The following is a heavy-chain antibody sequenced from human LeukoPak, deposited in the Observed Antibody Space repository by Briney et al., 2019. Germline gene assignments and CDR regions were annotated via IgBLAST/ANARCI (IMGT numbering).Heavy chain of an antibody. J-gene: IGHJ3*02. D-gene: IGHD1-26*01. V-gene: IGHV3-7*01. CDR1: GFTFSTYW. CDR2: IKRDGSEK. Sequence: GGSLRLSCAASGFTFSTYWMNWVRQAPGKGLEWVANIKRDGSEKYCVDSVKGRFTVSRDNTKNSLYLQMDSLRAEDTAVYYCARPSRELRKHDAFDIWGQGTMVTVSS. CDR3: ARPSRELRKHDAFDI.